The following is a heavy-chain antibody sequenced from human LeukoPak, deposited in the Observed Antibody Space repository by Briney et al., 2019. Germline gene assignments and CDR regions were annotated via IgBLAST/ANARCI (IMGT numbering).Heavy chain of an antibody. V-gene: IGHV3-48*02. CDR2: ISGGSSTI. D-gene: IGHD2-15*01. J-gene: IGHJ3*02. CDR3: VRDLYYAFDI. Sequence: GGSLRLSCAASGFTFSSYTMNWVRQAPGKGPEWVSYISGGSSTIYYADSVKGRFTISRDNAKNSLYLQMNSLRDEDTAVYFCVRDLYYAFDIWGQGTMVTVSS. CDR1: GFTFSSYT.